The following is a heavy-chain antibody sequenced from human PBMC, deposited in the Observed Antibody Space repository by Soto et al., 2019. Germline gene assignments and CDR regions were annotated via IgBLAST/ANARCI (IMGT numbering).Heavy chain of an antibody. J-gene: IGHJ3*02. Sequence: SQTLSLTCAISGDSVSSNSAAWNWIRQSPSRGLEWLGRTYYRSKWYNDYAVSVKSRITINPDTSKNQFSLQLNSVTPEDTAMYFCARSPDYVNAFDIWGQGTMVTVSS. V-gene: IGHV6-1*01. CDR1: GDSVSSNSAA. D-gene: IGHD3-10*02. CDR2: TYYRSKWYN. CDR3: ARSPDYVNAFDI.